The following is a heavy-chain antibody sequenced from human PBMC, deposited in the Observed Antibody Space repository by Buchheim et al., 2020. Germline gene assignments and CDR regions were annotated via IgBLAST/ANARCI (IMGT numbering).Heavy chain of an antibody. CDR1: GFTFSSLS. V-gene: IGHV3-21*04. Sequence: EVQLVESGGGLVKPGGSLRLSCAASGFTFSSLSMNWVRRAPGKGLEWVSSISSGGGYIYYADSVKGRFTISRDNSKNTLYLQMNSLRAEDTAVYYCAKVDGRRFDWYYYGMDVWGQGTT. J-gene: IGHJ6*02. D-gene: IGHD3-9*01. CDR3: AKVDGRRFDWYYYGMDV. CDR2: ISSGGGYI.